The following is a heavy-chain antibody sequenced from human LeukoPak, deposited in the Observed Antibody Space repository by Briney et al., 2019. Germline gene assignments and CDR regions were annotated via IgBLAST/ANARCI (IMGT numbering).Heavy chain of an antibody. D-gene: IGHD6-19*01. CDR2: IYYSGST. V-gene: IGHV4-59*01. CDR3: ARVYSSGSDY. J-gene: IGHJ4*02. CDR1: GGSISSYY. Sequence: SETLSLTCTVSGGSISSYYWSWIRQPQGKGLEWIGYIYYSGSTNYNPSLKSRVTISVDTSKNQFSLKLSSVTAADTAVYYCARVYSSGSDYWGQGTLVTVSS.